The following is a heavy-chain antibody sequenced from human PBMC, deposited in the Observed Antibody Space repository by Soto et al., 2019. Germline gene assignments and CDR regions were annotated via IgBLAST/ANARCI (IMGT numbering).Heavy chain of an antibody. CDR3: ARGEKGNWFDP. V-gene: IGHV4-30-4*01. CDR2: IYYSGST. Sequence: PSETLSLTCTVSGVSFSSGDYYWSWIRQPPGKGLEWIGYIYYSGSTYYNPSLKSRVTISVDTSKNQFSLKLSSVTAADTAVYYCARGEKGNWFDPWGQGTLVTVSS. CDR1: GVSFSSGDYY. J-gene: IGHJ5*02.